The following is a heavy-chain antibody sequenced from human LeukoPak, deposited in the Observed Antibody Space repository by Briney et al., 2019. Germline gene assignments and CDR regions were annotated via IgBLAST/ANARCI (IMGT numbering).Heavy chain of an antibody. V-gene: IGHV3-21*01. CDR2: ISSGSSYI. J-gene: IGHJ4*02. CDR3: AREFFDREGGTTVLDY. Sequence: PGGSLRLSCAASGFTFSRYGMSWVRQAPGKGLEWVSSISSGSSYIFYADSVKGRFTISRDNAKNSLYLQMNSLRAEDTAVYYCAREFFDREGGTTVLDYWGQGTLVTVSS. D-gene: IGHD1-26*01. CDR1: GFTFSRYG.